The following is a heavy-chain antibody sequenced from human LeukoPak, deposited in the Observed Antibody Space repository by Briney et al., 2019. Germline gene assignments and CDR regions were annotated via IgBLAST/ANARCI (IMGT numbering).Heavy chain of an antibody. CDR2: IYYSGST. V-gene: IGHV4-59*08. CDR1: GCSISSYY. CDR3: ARHEGAEWLRFGNYYYCMYV. Sequence: SETLSLTCTVSGCSISSYYWSWIRRPPGKGLEWIGYIYYSGSTNYSPSLKSRVTISVDTSKNQFSLKLSSVTAADTAVYYCARHEGAEWLRFGNYYYCMYVWGQGTTVTVSS. D-gene: IGHD5-12*01. J-gene: IGHJ6*02.